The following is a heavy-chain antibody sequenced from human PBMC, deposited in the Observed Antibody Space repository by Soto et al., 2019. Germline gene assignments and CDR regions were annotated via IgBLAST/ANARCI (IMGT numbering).Heavy chain of an antibody. Sequence: HLVQSGPEVKRPGASITVSCKTSGDTFANFGLSWVRQAPGQGLEWMGWIATYNNNKNYAQKFQGRLTLTTDTSTSTAYMELESLGYDDTGVYYCARVVRGVVNWFDPWGQGTLVTVSS. CDR1: GDTFANFG. D-gene: IGHD3-10*01. V-gene: IGHV1-18*01. CDR3: ARVVRGVVNWFDP. CDR2: IATYNNNK. J-gene: IGHJ5*02.